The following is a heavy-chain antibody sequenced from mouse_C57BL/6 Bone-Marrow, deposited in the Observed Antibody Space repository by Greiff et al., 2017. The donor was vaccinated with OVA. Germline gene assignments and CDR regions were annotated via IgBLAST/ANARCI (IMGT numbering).Heavy chain of an antibody. V-gene: IGHV5-17*01. CDR2: ISSGSSTI. CDR1: GFTFSDYG. CDR3: ARPGFAWFAY. J-gene: IGHJ3*01. Sequence: EVHLVESGGGLVKPGGSLTLSCAASGFTFSDYGMHWVRQAPEKGLEWVAYISSGSSTIYYADTVKGRFTISRDNAKNTLFLQMTSLRSEDTAMYYCARPGFAWFAYWGQGTLVTVSA. D-gene: IGHD3-2*02.